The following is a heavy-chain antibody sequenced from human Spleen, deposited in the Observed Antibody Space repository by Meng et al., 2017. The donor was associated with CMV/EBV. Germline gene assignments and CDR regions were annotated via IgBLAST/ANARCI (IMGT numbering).Heavy chain of an antibody. D-gene: IGHD2-2*03. Sequence: GGSLRLSCAASGFTFSSYAMNWVRQAPGKGLEWVSGISGSGGYTYYADSVKGRFTISRDNSKNTLFLQMNTLRAEDTAVYYCANAGYCSSTSCYRNGMDVWGQGTTVTVSS. CDR3: ANAGYCSSTSCYRNGMDV. V-gene: IGHV3-23*01. CDR2: ISGSGGYT. J-gene: IGHJ6*02. CDR1: GFTFSSYA.